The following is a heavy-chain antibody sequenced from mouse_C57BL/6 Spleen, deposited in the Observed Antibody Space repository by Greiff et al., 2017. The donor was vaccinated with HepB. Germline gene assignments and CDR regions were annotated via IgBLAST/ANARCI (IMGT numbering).Heavy chain of an antibody. V-gene: IGHV1-55*01. CDR1: GYTFTSYW. J-gene: IGHJ1*03. CDR3: ARERGYGSPWYFDV. Sequence: QVQLQQPGAEPVKPGASVKMSCKASGYTFTSYWITWVKQRPGQGLEWIGDIYPGSGSTNYNEKFKSKATLTVDTSSSTAYMQLSSLTSEDSAVYYGARERGYGSPWYFDVWGTGTTVTVSS. CDR2: IYPGSGST. D-gene: IGHD1-1*01.